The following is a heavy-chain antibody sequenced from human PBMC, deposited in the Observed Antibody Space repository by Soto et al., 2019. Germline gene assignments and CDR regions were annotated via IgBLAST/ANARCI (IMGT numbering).Heavy chain of an antibody. J-gene: IGHJ4*02. Sequence: EVQLVESGGGLVQPGGSLRLSCAASGFSVSRNYMTWVRQAPGKGLEWVSGIYSGGNTYYTDSVKGRFTISRDNSKNTLYLQMNSLRVEDTAVYYCARDKVDWGQGTLVTVSS. CDR1: GFSVSRNY. CDR3: ARDKVD. CDR2: IYSGGNT. V-gene: IGHV3-66*01.